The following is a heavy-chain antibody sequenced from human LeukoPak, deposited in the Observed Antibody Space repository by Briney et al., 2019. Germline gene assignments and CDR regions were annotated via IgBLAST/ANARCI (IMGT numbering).Heavy chain of an antibody. J-gene: IGHJ6*03. D-gene: IGHD5-18*01. CDR2: IYYSGST. V-gene: IGHV4-59*01. Sequence: SETLSLTCTVSGGSISSYYWSWIRQPPGKGLEWIGYIYYSGSTNYKSSLKGRVTISVDTSKNQFSLKLSSVTAADTAVYYCARTTEGGYSYGYFYYYYMDVWGKGTTVTISS. CDR3: ARTTEGGYSYGYFYYYYMDV. CDR1: GGSISSYY.